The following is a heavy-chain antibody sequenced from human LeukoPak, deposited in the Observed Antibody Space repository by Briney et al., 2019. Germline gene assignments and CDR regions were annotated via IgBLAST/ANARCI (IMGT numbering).Heavy chain of an antibody. V-gene: IGHV3-21*01. J-gene: IGHJ4*02. Sequence: GGSLRLSCAASEFTFSDYWMSWVRQAPGKGPEWVSSISSSSSYIYYADSVKGRFTISRDNAKNSLYLQMNSLRAEDTAVYYCARDNDLIVGAMDYWGQGTLVTVSS. D-gene: IGHD1-26*01. CDR1: EFTFSDYW. CDR3: ARDNDLIVGAMDY. CDR2: ISSSSSYI.